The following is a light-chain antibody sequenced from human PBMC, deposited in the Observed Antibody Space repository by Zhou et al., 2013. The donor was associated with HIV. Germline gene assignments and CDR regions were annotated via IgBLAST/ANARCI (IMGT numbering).Light chain of an antibody. CDR3: QQRRHWPIT. V-gene: IGKV3-11*01. J-gene: IGKJ5*01. Sequence: QSPATLSLSPGEKAALSCRASQSVDYELAWYQQRPGQAPRLLIYDTSNRATGIPARFSGSGSGTDYTLTISSLEPEDFAVYYCQQRRHWPITFGQGTRLEIK. CDR2: DTS. CDR1: QSVDYE.